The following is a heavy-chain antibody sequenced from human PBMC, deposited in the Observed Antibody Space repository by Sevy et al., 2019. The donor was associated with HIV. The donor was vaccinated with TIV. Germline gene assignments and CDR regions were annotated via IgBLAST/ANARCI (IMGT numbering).Heavy chain of an antibody. CDR3: ASDLRPHCTNGVCYKGYYYGMDV. Sequence: ASVKVSCKASGYIFTGYYMHWVRQAPGQGPEWMGRINPNSGGTNYSQKFQGRVTMTRDTSISTAYMELSRLRSDDTTVYYRASDLRPHCTNGVCYKGYYYGMDVWGQGTTVTVSS. CDR2: INPNSGGT. D-gene: IGHD2-8*01. CDR1: GYIFTGYY. V-gene: IGHV1-2*06. J-gene: IGHJ6*02.